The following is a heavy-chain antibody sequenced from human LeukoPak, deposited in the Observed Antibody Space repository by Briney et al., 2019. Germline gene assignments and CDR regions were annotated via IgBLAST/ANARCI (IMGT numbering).Heavy chain of an antibody. D-gene: IGHD6-19*01. V-gene: IGHV3-21*01. J-gene: IGHJ3*02. CDR3: ARDLYTLPEYSSGWFGAFDI. Sequence: GGSLRLSCAASGFTFSSYSMNWVRQAPGKGLEWVSSISSSSSYIYYADSVKGRFTISRDNAKNSLYLQMNSLRAEDTAVYYCARDLYTLPEYSSGWFGAFDIWGQGTMVTISS. CDR1: GFTFSSYS. CDR2: ISSSSSYI.